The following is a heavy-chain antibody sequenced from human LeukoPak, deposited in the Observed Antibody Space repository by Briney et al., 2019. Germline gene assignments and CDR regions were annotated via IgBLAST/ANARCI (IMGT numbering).Heavy chain of an antibody. V-gene: IGHV3-23*01. D-gene: IGHD5-24*01. Sequence: QPGGSLRLSCAASGFTFTNYAMNWVRQAPGKGLEWVSAISGSGGSSSYADSVRGRFTISRDNSNNMLYLQMNGLRAEDTAVYYCAEPLRDAGSFNYPYFDFWGQGTLVTVSS. J-gene: IGHJ4*02. CDR2: ISGSGGSS. CDR1: GFTFTNYA. CDR3: AEPLRDAGSFNYPYFDF.